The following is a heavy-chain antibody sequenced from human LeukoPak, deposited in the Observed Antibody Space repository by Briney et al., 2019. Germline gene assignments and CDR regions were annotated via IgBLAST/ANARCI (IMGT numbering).Heavy chain of an antibody. J-gene: IGHJ4*02. V-gene: IGHV3-48*01. CDR1: GFTFSSYS. CDR3: PRVRLDIGSTTGDFDY. Sequence: PGGSLRLSCAASGFTFSSYSMNWVRQAPGKGLEWVSYISSSSSTIYYADSVKGRFTISRDNAKNSLYLQMNSLRAEDTAVYYCPRVRLDIGSTTGDFDYWGQGTLVTVSS. CDR2: ISSSSSTI. D-gene: IGHD1-26*01.